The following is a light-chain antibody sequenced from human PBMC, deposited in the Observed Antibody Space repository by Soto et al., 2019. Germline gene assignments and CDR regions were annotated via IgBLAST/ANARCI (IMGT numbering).Light chain of an antibody. J-gene: IGKJ3*01. Sequence: EIVLTQSPGTLSLSPGERATLSCRASQSVSSSYLAWYQQKPGQAPRLLIYGASSRATGIPDRFSGSGSGTDFTLTISRLEPEDFAVYYCKQYGRSPLTFGPGTKVDIE. CDR3: KQYGRSPLT. CDR1: QSVSSSY. V-gene: IGKV3-20*01. CDR2: GAS.